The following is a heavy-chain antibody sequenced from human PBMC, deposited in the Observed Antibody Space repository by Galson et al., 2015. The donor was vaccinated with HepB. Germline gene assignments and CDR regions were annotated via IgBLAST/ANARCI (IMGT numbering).Heavy chain of an antibody. D-gene: IGHD4-17*01. Sequence: QSGAEVKKPGESLKISCKGSGYSFTSYWIGWVRQMPGKGLEWMGIIYPGDSDTRYSPSFQGQVTISADKSISTAYLQWSSLKASDTAMYYCARSPPPYGDQLAWYFDLWGRGTLVTVSS. J-gene: IGHJ2*01. CDR3: ARSPPPYGDQLAWYFDL. V-gene: IGHV5-51*01. CDR1: GYSFTSYW. CDR2: IYPGDSDT.